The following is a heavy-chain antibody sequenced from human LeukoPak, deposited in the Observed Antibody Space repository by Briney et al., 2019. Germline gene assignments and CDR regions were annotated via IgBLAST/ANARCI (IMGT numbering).Heavy chain of an antibody. Sequence: PSETPSLTCTVSDYSISSGYYWGWIRQPPGKGLEWIGSIYHTGSAAYSGRTSYNPSLKSRVTISLDTSKNQFSLKLRSVTAADTAVYFCARADWRLGANGHFFDYWGQGTLVTVSS. CDR3: ARADWRLGANGHFFDY. CDR1: DYSISSGYY. V-gene: IGHV4-38-2*02. CDR2: IYHTGSAAYSGRT. D-gene: IGHD1-26*01. J-gene: IGHJ4*02.